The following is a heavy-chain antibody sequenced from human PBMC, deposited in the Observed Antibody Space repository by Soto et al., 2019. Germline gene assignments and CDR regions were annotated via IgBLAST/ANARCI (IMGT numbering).Heavy chain of an antibody. V-gene: IGHV4-38-2*02. CDR1: GCSSGSVWC. Sequence: IMRLRYTVAGCSSGSVWCWGLIKQHPGKGPEWIASIYHGGTTFYNPSLKSRVTVSVDKSNKQFSLKLRSVTAADTAVYYCAKAHVMVVAGNTFGNRGHGTLVTVSS. CDR3: AKAHVMVVAGNTFGN. CDR2: IYHGGTT. J-gene: IGHJ4*01. D-gene: IGHD6-19*01.